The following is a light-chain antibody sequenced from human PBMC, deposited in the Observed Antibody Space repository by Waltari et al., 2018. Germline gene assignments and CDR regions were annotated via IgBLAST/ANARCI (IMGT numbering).Light chain of an antibody. CDR3: TGWDDSLNGVV. J-gene: IGLJ2*01. CDR1: SSNIGSTY. V-gene: IGLV1-44*01. CDR2: SSN. Sequence: QSVLTQPPSASGTPGQRVTISCSGNSSNIGSTYVHWYQQLPGTAPKLPIYSSNQRRSGVPGRFSGSEAGTSASLAISGLQSEDEADYYCTGWDDSLNGVVFGGGTKLTVL.